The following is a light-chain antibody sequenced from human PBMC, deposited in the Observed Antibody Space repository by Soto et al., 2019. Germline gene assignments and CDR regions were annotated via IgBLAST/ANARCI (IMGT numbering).Light chain of an antibody. CDR2: AAS. CDR1: QSISSY. Sequence: DIQMTQSPSSPSASVGDRVTITCRASQSISSYLHWYQQKPGKAPKLLIYAASNLQSGVPSRFSASGSGTDFTLTLNSLQPEDFATYYCQQGYSTPWTFXQGTKVDIK. J-gene: IGKJ1*01. CDR3: QQGYSTPWT. V-gene: IGKV1-39*01.